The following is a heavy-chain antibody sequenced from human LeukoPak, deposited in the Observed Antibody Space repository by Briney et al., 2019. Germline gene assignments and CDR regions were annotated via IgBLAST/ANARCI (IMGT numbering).Heavy chain of an antibody. CDR1: GGSISSYY. Sequence: PSETLSLTCTVSGGSISSYYWSWIRQPPGKGLEWIGYISYSGNTYYNPSLRSRLTISLDTSKNQFSLKLSSVTAADTAVYYCAREDVTVGYSFDYWGQGTLVTVSS. CDR2: ISYSGNT. CDR3: AREDVTVGYSFDY. D-gene: IGHD6-13*01. J-gene: IGHJ4*02. V-gene: IGHV4-59*01.